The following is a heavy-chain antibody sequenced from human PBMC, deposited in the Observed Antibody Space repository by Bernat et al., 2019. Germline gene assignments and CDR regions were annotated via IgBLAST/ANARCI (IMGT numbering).Heavy chain of an antibody. J-gene: IGHJ4*02. D-gene: IGHD3-22*01. Sequence: QVQLVESGGGVVQPGRSLRLSCAASGFTFSSYGMHWVRQAPGKGLEWVAVISYDGSNKYYADSVKGRFTISRDNSKNTLYLQMNSLRAEDTAVYYCAKDNDYYYDSSGYPDYWGQGTLVTVSS. CDR1: GFTFSSYG. CDR2: ISYDGSNK. V-gene: IGHV3-30*18. CDR3: AKDNDYYYDSSGYPDY.